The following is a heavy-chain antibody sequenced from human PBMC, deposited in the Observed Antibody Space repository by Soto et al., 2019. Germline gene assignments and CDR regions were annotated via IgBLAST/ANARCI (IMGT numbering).Heavy chain of an antibody. D-gene: IGHD3-22*01. Sequence: EVQLVESGGGLVQPGRSLRLSCAASGFTFDDYAMHWVRQAPGKGLEWVSGISWNSGSIGYADSVKGRFTITRDNAKNSLYLQMNSLRAEDTALYYCAKDLYYYDSSGYLDQGDLRVGYYGMDVWGQGTTVTVSS. J-gene: IGHJ6*02. CDR2: ISWNSGSI. V-gene: IGHV3-9*01. CDR3: AKDLYYYDSSGYLDQGDLRVGYYGMDV. CDR1: GFTFDDYA.